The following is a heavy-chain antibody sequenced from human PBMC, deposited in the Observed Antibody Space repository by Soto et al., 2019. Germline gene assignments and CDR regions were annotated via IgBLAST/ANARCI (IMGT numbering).Heavy chain of an antibody. CDR1: GGSISSDGYY. D-gene: IGHD3-3*01. Sequence: SETLFLTCTVSGGSISSDGYYWIWIRQHPGKGLEYIGYIYHSGDSYYTPSLGRRVTISADTSENQFSLHLRSVTAADTAVYYCARESYTSGYPHNCFHPSGPASPVTVFS. V-gene: IGHV4-31*03. CDR3: ARESYTSGYPHNCFHP. J-gene: IGHJ5*02. CDR2: IYHSGDS.